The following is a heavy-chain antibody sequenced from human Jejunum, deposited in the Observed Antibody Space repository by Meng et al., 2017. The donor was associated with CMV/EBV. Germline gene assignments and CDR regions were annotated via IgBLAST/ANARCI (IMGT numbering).Heavy chain of an antibody. J-gene: IGHJ6*02. CDR1: RFAFSSYS. CDR2: ITSSSSTV. V-gene: IGHV3-48*04. Sequence: CTASRFAFSSYSMNWVRQAPGKGLEWISYITSSSSTVFYADSVRGRFTISRDNANNSLYLQMNNLRADDTALYYCARDPVLSGLDVWGQGATVTVSS. CDR3: ARDPVLSGLDV.